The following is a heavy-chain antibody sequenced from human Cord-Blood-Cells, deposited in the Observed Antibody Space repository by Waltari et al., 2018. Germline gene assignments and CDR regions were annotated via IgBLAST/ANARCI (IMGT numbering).Heavy chain of an antibody. J-gene: IGHJ4*02. CDR2: IYSGGST. D-gene: IGHD3-10*01. CDR1: GFTVSSNY. V-gene: IGHV3-66*01. CDR3: ARGGGELLWFRELLYYFDY. Sequence: EVQLVESGGGLVQPGGSLRLSCAASGFTVSSNYISWVRQAPGKGLEWVSVIYSGGSTYYADSVKGRFTISRDNSKNTLYLQMNSLRAEDTAVYYCARGGGELLWFRELLYYFDYWGQGTLVTVSS.